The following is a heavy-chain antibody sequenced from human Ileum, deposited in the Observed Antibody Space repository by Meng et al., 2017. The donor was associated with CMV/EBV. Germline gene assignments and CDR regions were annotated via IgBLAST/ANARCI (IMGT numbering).Heavy chain of an antibody. CDR2: INTGGSTT. J-gene: IGHJ6*02. V-gene: IGHV3-11*01. CDR1: GFTFSDYY. CDR3: ARKDREAAVDA. Sequence: GGSLRLSCASSGFTFSDYYMNWIRHAPGKGLEWVSSINTGGSTTYYADSVKGRFTLSRDNPKNSLYLQMNSLRAEDTAVYFCARKDREAAVDAWGQGTTVTFSS.